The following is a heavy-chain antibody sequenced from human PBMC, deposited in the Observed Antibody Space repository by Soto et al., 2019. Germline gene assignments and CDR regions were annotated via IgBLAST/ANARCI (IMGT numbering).Heavy chain of an antibody. V-gene: IGHV4-30-4*01. CDR3: ARGRYCRAGRGFPSWFNS. CDR2: IYKSTTT. CDR1: GDSISTVDYF. Sequence: SSETLSLTCSVSGDSISTVDYFWAWIRQPPGQALEYIGYIYKSTTTYYNPSFESRVAISLDTSKSQFSLTVTSVTAADTAVYFCARGRYCRAGRGFPSWFNSWGQGTMGTVCS. D-gene: IGHD2-15*01. J-gene: IGHJ5*01.